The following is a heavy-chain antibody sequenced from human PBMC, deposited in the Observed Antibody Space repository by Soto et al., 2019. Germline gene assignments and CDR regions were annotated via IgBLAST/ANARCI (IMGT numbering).Heavy chain of an antibody. CDR1: GYTFTSYD. CDR3: ARGLLWFGSYGMDV. V-gene: IGHV1-8*01. J-gene: IGHJ6*02. Sequence: QVQLVQSGAEVKKPGASVKVSCKASGYTFTSYDINWVRQATGQGLEWMGWMNPNSGNTGYAQKFQGKVTMTRNTCISTAYMELSSLRSEDTAVYYCARGLLWFGSYGMDVWGQGTTVTVSS. CDR2: MNPNSGNT. D-gene: IGHD3-10*01.